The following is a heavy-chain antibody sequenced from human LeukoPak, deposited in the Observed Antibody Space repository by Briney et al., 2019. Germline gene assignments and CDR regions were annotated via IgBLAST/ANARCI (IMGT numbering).Heavy chain of an antibody. CDR3: AKDEWQQQLVGRNASDI. D-gene: IGHD6-13*01. Sequence: GSLRLSCAASGFTFSSYGMHWVRQAPGKGLEWVAFIRYDGSNKYYADSVKGRFTISRDNSKNTLYLQMNSLRAEDTAVYYCAKDEWQQQLVGRNASDIWGQGTMVTVSS. CDR2: IRYDGSNK. V-gene: IGHV3-30*02. J-gene: IGHJ3*02. CDR1: GFTFSSYG.